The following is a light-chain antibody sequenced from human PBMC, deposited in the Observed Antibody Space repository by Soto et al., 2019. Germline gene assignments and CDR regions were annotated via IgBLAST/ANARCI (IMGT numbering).Light chain of an antibody. Sequence: DIQMTQSPSTLSASVGDRVTITCRASQSINSWLAWYQQKPGKAPNLLIYKASSLEGGVPSRFSGSGSGTEFSLTISGLQPDDVATYYCQQYNSYPPTFGPGTKVDIK. CDR3: QQYNSYPPT. V-gene: IGKV1-5*03. CDR2: KAS. CDR1: QSINSW. J-gene: IGKJ3*01.